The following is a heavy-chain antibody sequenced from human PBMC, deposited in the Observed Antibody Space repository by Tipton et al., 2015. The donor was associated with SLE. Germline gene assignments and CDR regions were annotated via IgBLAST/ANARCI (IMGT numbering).Heavy chain of an antibody. Sequence: GSLRLSCVASGFSVTSNYMSWVRQAPGKGLEWVSIISSSNTTYYTDAVKGRFTISRDNSKNTVYLQMNSLRPEDTALYYCARNMGCDSAAYIFSDYWGQGTRVTVSS. CDR2: ISSSNTT. CDR3: ARNMGCDSAAYIFSDY. J-gene: IGHJ4*02. D-gene: IGHD3-16*01. V-gene: IGHV3-66*02. CDR1: GFSVTSNY.